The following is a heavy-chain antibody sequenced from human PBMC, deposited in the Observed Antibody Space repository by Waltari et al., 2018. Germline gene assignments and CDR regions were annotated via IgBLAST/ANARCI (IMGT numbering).Heavy chain of an antibody. CDR1: GFTFTDYW. CDR3: VRDHWGPDY. D-gene: IGHD7-27*01. J-gene: IGHJ4*02. CDR2: IYKDGSEK. Sequence: EVHLVESGGGLVQPGGSLRLSWAASGFTFTDYWMSWVRQAPGKGPEWVANIYKDGSEKNYVDYVKGRFTISRDNAKDSVYLQMNSLRADDTAMYYCVRDHWGPDYWGQGTLVTVSS. V-gene: IGHV3-7*01.